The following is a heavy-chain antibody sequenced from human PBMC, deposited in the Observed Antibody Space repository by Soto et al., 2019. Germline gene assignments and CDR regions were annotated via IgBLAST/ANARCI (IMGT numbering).Heavy chain of an antibody. CDR3: ARDASRVLECAAGY. V-gene: IGHV1-18*01. Sequence: QVQLVQSGAEVKKPGASVKVSCKASGYTFTSDGISWVRQAPGQGLEWMGWISAYNGNTNYAQKLQGRVTMTTDTSTSTAYMELRSLRSDDKDVYYCARDASRVLECAAGYWGQGTLVTVSS. CDR1: GYTFTSDG. D-gene: IGHD3-3*01. J-gene: IGHJ4*02. CDR2: ISAYNGNT.